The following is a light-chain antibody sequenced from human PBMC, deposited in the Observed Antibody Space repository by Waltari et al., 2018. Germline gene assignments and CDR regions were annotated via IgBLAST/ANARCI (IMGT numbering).Light chain of an antibody. V-gene: IGKV1-33*01. J-gene: IGKJ4*01. CDR3: QQYHNLPLT. CDR2: DAS. Sequence: DIQMTQSPSSLSASVGDRGTITCQASQGITNFLNWYQQKPGTAPKVLIYDASRLERGVPSRFSGSGSGTDFTFTITSLQPEDVATYYCQQYHNLPLTFGGGTKVEIK. CDR1: QGITNF.